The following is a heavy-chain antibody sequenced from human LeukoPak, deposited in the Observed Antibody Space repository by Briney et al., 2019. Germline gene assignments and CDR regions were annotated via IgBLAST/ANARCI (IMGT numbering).Heavy chain of an antibody. J-gene: IGHJ3*02. CDR3: ARDQGTGYDFDAFDI. V-gene: IGHV3-21*01. CDR2: ISSMSDYI. D-gene: IGHD5-12*01. Sequence: GGSLRLSCAASGFTFSSFAMAWVRQAPGKGPEWVSSISSMSDYIYYADSVKGRFTISRDNSKNSLYLQMSSLRADDTAVFYCARDQGTGYDFDAFDIWGHGTMVTISS. CDR1: GFTFSSFA.